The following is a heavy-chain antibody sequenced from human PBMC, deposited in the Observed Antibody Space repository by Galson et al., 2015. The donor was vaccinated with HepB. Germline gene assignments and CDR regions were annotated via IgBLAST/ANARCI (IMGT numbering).Heavy chain of an antibody. CDR1: GGTFSSYA. Sequence: SVKVSCKASGGTFSSYAISWVRQAPGQGLEWMGGIIPIFGIANYAQKFQGRVTITADESTSTAYMELSSLRSEDTAVYYCATGIAAMRDYYGMDVWGQGTTVTVSS. CDR2: IIPIFGIA. CDR3: ATGIAAMRDYYGMDV. V-gene: IGHV1-69*13. D-gene: IGHD6-13*01. J-gene: IGHJ6*02.